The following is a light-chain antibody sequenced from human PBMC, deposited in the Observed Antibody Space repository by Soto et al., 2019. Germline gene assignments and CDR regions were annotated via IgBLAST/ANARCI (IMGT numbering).Light chain of an antibody. Sequence: DVVMTQSPLSMPVTLGQPASISCRYSQSLAYSAGNTYLNWIQQRPGQSPRRPIYKVSNRDSGVPDRVSGGGSGADFTLKISRVEAGDVGVYYCMQGSRWPPYTFGQGTKLEIK. CDR3: MQGSRWPPYT. V-gene: IGKV2-30*01. CDR2: KVS. J-gene: IGKJ2*01. CDR1: QSLAYSAGNTY.